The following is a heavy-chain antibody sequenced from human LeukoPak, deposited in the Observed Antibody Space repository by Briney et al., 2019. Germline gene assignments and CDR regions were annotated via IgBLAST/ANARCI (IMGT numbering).Heavy chain of an antibody. D-gene: IGHD3-22*01. Sequence: RGSLRPSCAASGFTSSSYAMSWVRQAPGKGREWVSAFSVSGGSTYYADSVKGRFTISRDNSKNTLYLQMNSLRAEDTAVYYCAKAFYYDSSVGYFEYWGQGSLVTVSS. CDR3: AKAFYYDSSVGYFEY. CDR2: FSVSGGST. V-gene: IGHV3-23*01. CDR1: GFTSSSYA. J-gene: IGHJ4*02.